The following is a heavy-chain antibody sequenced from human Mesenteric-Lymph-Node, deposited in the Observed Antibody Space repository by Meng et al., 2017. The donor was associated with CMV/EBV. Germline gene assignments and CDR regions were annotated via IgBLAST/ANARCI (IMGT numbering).Heavy chain of an antibody. V-gene: IGHV3-7*01. CDR1: GFTFSNYW. CDR3: AREDLVLDTAMVWVYYYYGMDV. J-gene: IGHJ6*02. D-gene: IGHD5-18*01. CDR2: IKQDGSEK. Sequence: GGSLRLSCAGSGFTFSNYWMSWVRQVSGRGLEWVAHIKQDGSEKHYADSVKGRFTISRDSAKNSLYLQMNSLRAEDTAVYYCAREDLVLDTAMVWVYYYYGMDVWGQGTTVTVSS.